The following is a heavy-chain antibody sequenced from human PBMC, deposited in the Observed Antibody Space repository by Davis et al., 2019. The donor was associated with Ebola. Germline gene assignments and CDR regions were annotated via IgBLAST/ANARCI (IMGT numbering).Heavy chain of an antibody. V-gene: IGHV3-9*01. CDR2: ISWNSGSI. D-gene: IGHD4-17*01. CDR3: AKDAMTTVTTREFDY. J-gene: IGHJ4*02. CDR1: GFTFDDYA. Sequence: SLKISCAASGFTFDDYAMHWVRQAPGKGLEWVSGISWNSGSIGYADSVKGRFTISRDNAKNSLYLQMNSLRAEDTALYYCAKDAMTTVTTREFDYWGQGTLVTVSS.